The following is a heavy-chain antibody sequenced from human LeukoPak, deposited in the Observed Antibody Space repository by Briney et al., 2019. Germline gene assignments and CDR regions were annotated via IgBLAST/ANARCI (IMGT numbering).Heavy chain of an antibody. CDR3: ARTIPDAAYFDY. D-gene: IGHD2-15*01. J-gene: IGHJ4*02. V-gene: IGHV1-18*01. CDR1: GYTFTSYS. CDR2: ISGYNGNT. Sequence: AASVKVSCKASGYTFTSYSISWVRQAPGQGLEWMGWISGYNGNTNYAQKLQGRVTVTTDTSTSTAYVELRSLRSDDTAVYYCARTIPDAAYFDYWGQGTLVTVSS.